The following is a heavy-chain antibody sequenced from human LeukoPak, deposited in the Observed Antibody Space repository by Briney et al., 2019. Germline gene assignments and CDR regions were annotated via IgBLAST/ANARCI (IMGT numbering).Heavy chain of an antibody. V-gene: IGHV3-11*03. CDR1: GFTFSHYY. D-gene: IGHD4-23*01. CDR2: ISSSSIYT. CDR3: ARFPHIYDYGGKPVSTDAFDI. J-gene: IGHJ3*02. Sequence: KPGGSLRLSCSASGFTFSHYYMSWIRHAPGNGLEWVSYISSSSIYTHYAQSVKTRFNISRDNGKNSMYLQMNSLRAEDTAVYYCARFPHIYDYGGKPVSTDAFDIWGQGTMVTVSS.